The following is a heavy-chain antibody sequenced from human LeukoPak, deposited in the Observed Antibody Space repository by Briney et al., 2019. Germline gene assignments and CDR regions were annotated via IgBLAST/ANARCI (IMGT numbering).Heavy chain of an antibody. J-gene: IGHJ4*02. CDR1: GYKFTNYG. V-gene: IGHV1-18*01. CDR3: ARGSPPRVYYDRSGYYSYYFDY. D-gene: IGHD3-22*01. Sequence: GASVKVSCKASGYKFTNYGISWVRQAPGQGLEWMGWISPYNGNTIYAQKLQGRVTMTTDTSTSTAYMELRSLRSDDTAVYCCARGSPPRVYYDRSGYYSYYFDYWGQGTLVTVSS. CDR2: ISPYNGNT.